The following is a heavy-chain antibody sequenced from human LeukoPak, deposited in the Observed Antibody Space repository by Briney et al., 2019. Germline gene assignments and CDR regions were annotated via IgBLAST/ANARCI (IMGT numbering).Heavy chain of an antibody. J-gene: IGHJ3*02. Sequence: PSETLSLTCTVSGGSISSSSYYWGWIRQPPGKGLEWIGSIYYSGSTYYNPSLKSRVTISVDTSKNQFSLKLSSVTAADTAVYYCARETDCSSTSCYTNAFDIWGKGQWSPSLQ. D-gene: IGHD2-2*02. CDR3: ARETDCSSTSCYTNAFDI. V-gene: IGHV4-39*07. CDR2: IYYSGST. CDR1: GGSISSSSYY.